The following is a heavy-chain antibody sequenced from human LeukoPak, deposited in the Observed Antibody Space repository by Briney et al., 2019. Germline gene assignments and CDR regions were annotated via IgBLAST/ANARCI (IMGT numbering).Heavy chain of an antibody. D-gene: IGHD3-10*01. CDR1: GFTFSTCA. CDR2: ISGGAVSI. Sequence: GGSLRLSCAVSGFTFSTCAMSWVRQAPGKGLEWVSVISGGAVSIYYADSVKGRFTISRDNSNNTLYLQMNSLRAEDTAVYYCAKSPRGYNYYMDVWGKGTTVAVSS. J-gene: IGHJ6*03. V-gene: IGHV3-23*01. CDR3: AKSPRGYNYYMDV.